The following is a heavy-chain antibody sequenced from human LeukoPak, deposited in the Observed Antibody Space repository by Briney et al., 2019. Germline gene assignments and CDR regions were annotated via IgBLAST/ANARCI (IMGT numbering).Heavy chain of an antibody. J-gene: IGHJ4*02. D-gene: IGHD6-13*01. Sequence: GGSLRLSCAASGFTFSSYWMSWVRQAPGKGLEWVANMKQDGSEKYYVDSVKGRFTISRDNAKNSLYLQMNSLRAEDTAVYYCTISSSRNHFDYWGQGTLVTVSS. CDR1: GFTFSSYW. V-gene: IGHV3-7*01. CDR3: TISSSRNHFDY. CDR2: MKQDGSEK.